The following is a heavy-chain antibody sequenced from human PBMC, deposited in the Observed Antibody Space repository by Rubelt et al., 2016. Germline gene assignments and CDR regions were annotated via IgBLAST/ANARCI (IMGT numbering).Heavy chain of an antibody. V-gene: IGHV4-39*01. Sequence: QLQLQESGPGLVKPSETLSLTCTVSGGSISSSSYYWGWIRQPPGKGLEWIGSIYYSGSTYYNPSLKSRVTISVDTSRNQCSGRLSLLTAAETAGYYWARLSGKSDAFDIWGQGTMVTVSS. CDR3: ARLSGKSDAFDI. CDR2: IYYSGST. J-gene: IGHJ3*02. D-gene: IGHD3-10*01. CDR1: GGSISSSSYY.